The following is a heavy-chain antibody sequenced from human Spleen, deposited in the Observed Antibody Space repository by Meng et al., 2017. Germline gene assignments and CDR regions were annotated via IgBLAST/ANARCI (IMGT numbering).Heavy chain of an antibody. V-gene: IGHV3-20*04. CDR1: GFTFDDYG. CDR2: INWNGGNT. D-gene: IGHD1-14*01. J-gene: IGHJ4*02. CDR3: AKASSTYYGKPEPYYFDY. Sequence: GESLKISCAASGFTFDDYGMSWVRQAPGKGLEWVSDINWNGGNTGYADSVKGRFTISRDNAKNFLYLQMNSLRAEDTALYYCAKASSTYYGKPEPYYFDYWGQGTLVTVSS.